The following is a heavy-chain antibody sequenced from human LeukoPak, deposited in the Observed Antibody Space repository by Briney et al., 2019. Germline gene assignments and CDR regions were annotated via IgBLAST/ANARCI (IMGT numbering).Heavy chain of an antibody. J-gene: IGHJ3*02. D-gene: IGHD1-26*01. CDR1: GGSFSGYY. V-gene: IGHV4-34*01. CDR3: ARGRIVGATNGAFDI. CDR2: INHSGST. Sequence: SETLSLTCAVYGGSFSGYYWSWIRQPLGKGLEWIGEINHSGSTNYNPSLKSRVTISVDTSKNQFSLKLSSVTAADTAVYYCARGRIVGATNGAFDIWGQGTMVTVSS.